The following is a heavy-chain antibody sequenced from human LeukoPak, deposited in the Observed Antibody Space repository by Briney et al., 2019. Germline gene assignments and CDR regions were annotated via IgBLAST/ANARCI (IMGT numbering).Heavy chain of an antibody. J-gene: IGHJ4*02. CDR3: ARASRRGYSYGYVGY. D-gene: IGHD5-18*01. CDR1: GFTFSSYA. CDR2: ISYDGSNK. Sequence: PGGSLRLSCAASGFTFSSYAMHWVRHAPGKGLEWVAVISYDGSNKYYADSVKGRFTISRDNSKNTLYLQMNSLRAEDTAVYYCARASRRGYSYGYVGYWGQGTLVTVSS. V-gene: IGHV3-30*04.